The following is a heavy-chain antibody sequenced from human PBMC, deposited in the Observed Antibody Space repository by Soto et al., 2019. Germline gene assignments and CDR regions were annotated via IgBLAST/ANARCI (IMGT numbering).Heavy chain of an antibody. CDR2: INHSGST. CDR3: ARYVNGSAPSFDY. Sequence: PSETLSLTCAVYGGSFSGYYWSWIRQPPGKGLEWIGEINHSGSTNYNPSLKSRVTISVDTSKNQFSLKLSSVTAADTAVYYCARYVNGSAPSFDYWGQGTLVTVSS. CDR1: GGSFSGYY. V-gene: IGHV4-34*01. D-gene: IGHD3-10*01. J-gene: IGHJ4*02.